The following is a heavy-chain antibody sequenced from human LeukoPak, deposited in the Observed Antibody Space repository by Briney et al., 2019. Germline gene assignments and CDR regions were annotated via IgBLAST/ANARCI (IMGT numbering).Heavy chain of an antibody. CDR3: AREVLGTLFDY. CDR1: GGSISSYY. Sequence: SETLSLTCTVSGGSISSYYWSWIRQPPGKGLEWIGYIYYSGSTNYNPSLKGRVTISVDTSKNQFSLKLSSVTAADTAVYYCAREVLGTLFDYWGQGTLVTVSS. CDR2: IYYSGST. J-gene: IGHJ4*02. V-gene: IGHV4-59*12. D-gene: IGHD2-8*02.